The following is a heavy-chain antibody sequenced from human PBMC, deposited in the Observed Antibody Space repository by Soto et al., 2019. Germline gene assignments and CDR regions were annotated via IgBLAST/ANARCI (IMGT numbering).Heavy chain of an antibody. D-gene: IGHD6-25*01. V-gene: IGHV4-31*03. CDR1: GGSISSVGHY. Sequence: LSLTCSVSGGSISSVGHYWTWIRQQPGKGLEWIGYIYYSGSTDYNPSLKSRVTISVDRSKNQFSLNLSSVTAADTAIHYCARESGGYDSSTRYGLDVWGQGTTVTVSS. J-gene: IGHJ6*02. CDR2: IYYSGST. CDR3: ARESGGYDSSTRYGLDV.